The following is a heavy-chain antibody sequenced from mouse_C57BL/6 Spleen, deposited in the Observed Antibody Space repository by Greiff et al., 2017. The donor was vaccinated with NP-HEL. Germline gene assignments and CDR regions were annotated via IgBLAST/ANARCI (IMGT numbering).Heavy chain of an antibody. CDR2: IWGGGST. V-gene: IGHV2-4*01. J-gene: IGHJ4*01. CDR3: AKSMGDYGYYAMDY. CDR1: GFSLTSYG. D-gene: IGHD2-4*01. Sequence: VMLVESGPGLVQPSQSLSITCTVSGFSLTSYGVHWVRQPPGKGLEWLGVIWGGGSTDDNAAFISRRSISKYNSKSQVFFKMNSLQADDTAIYYCAKSMGDYGYYAMDYWGQGTSVTVSS.